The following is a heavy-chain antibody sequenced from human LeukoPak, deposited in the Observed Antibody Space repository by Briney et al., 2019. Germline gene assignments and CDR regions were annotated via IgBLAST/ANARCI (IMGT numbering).Heavy chain of an antibody. CDR3: ARASIVVVVAAFDY. CDR2: ISSSSSYI. V-gene: IGHV3-21*01. D-gene: IGHD2-15*01. Sequence: GGSLRLSCAASGFTFSSSSMNWVRQAPGKGLEWVSSISSSSSYIYHADSVKGRFTISRDNAKNSLYLQMNSLRAEDTAVYYCARASIVVVVAAFDYWGQGNLVTVSS. CDR1: GFTFSSSS. J-gene: IGHJ4*02.